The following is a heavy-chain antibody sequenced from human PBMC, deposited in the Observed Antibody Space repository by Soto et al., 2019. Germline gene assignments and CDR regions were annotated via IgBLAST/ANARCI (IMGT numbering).Heavy chain of an antibody. CDR2: ISGSGGST. D-gene: IGHD3-10*01. CDR3: AKDRGVSDPYFDY. CDR1: GFTFSSYA. Sequence: GGSLRLCCAASGFTFSSYAMSRVRQAPGKGLEWVSAISGSGGSTYYADSVKGRFTISRDNSKNTLYLQMNSLRAEDTAVYYCAKDRGVSDPYFDYWGQGTLVTVSS. V-gene: IGHV3-23*01. J-gene: IGHJ4*02.